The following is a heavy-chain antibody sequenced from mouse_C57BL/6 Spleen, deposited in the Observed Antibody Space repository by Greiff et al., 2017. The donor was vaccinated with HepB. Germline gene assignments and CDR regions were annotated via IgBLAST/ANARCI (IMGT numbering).Heavy chain of an antibody. D-gene: IGHD2-5*01. CDR1: GYTFTSYW. J-gene: IGHJ4*01. CDR3: ARSGAYYSTFYAMDY. Sequence: QLQQPGAELVKPGASVKLSCKASGYTFTSYWMHWVKQRPGQGLEWIGMIHPNSGSTNYNEKFKSKATLTVDKSSSTAYMQLSSLTSEDSAVYYCARSGAYYSTFYAMDYWGQGTSVTVSS. V-gene: IGHV1-64*01. CDR2: IHPNSGST.